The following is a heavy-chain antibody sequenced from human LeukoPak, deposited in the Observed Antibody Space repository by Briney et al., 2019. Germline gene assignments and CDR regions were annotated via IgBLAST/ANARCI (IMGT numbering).Heavy chain of an antibody. CDR2: ISPNSGGT. D-gene: IGHD2-2*01. CDR3: ARDISTVVVPAYDF. V-gene: IGHV1-2*02. J-gene: IGHJ4*02. Sequence: VASVKVSCKASGYTFTGYYIHWVRQAPGQGLEWMGWISPNSGGTNYPQKFQGRVTMTRDTSISTAYMELSRLRSDDTAVYYCARDISTVVVPAYDFWGQGALVTVSS. CDR1: GYTFTGYY.